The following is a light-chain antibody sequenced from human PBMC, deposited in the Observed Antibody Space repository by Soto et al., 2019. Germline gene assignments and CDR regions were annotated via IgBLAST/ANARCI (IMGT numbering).Light chain of an antibody. CDR3: QHYFNWPYT. CDR1: QSVSSSY. Sequence: EIVLTQSPGTLSLSPGERATLSCRASQSVSSSYLAWYQQKPGQAPRLLLYGASSRATGIPDRFSGSGSGTDFTLTISRLEPEDFAVYYCQHYFNWPYTFGQGTKLEIK. V-gene: IGKV3-20*01. J-gene: IGKJ2*01. CDR2: GAS.